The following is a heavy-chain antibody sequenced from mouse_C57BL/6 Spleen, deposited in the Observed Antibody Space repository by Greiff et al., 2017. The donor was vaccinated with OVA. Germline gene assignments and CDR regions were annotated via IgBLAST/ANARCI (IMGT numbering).Heavy chain of an antibody. CDR3: AVGAAQATVAY. V-gene: IGHV1-69*01. J-gene: IGHJ3*01. Sequence: QVQLQQPGAELVMPGASVKLSCKASGYTFTSYWMHWVKQRPGQGLEWIGEIDPSDSYTNYNQKFKGKSTLTVDKSSSTAYMQLSSLTSEDSAVYYGAVGAAQATVAYWGQGTLVTVSA. D-gene: IGHD3-2*02. CDR1: GYTFTSYW. CDR2: IDPSDSYT.